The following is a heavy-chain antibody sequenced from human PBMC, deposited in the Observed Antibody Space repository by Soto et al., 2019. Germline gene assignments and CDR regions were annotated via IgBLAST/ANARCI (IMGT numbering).Heavy chain of an antibody. CDR1: GFTFSNYA. V-gene: IGHV3-23*05. CDR2: ITSSGHLI. J-gene: IGHJ2*01. Sequence: EVQLLESGRGLVRPGGSLRLSCAASGFTFSNYAMTWVRQAPGKGLEWVSSITSSGHLIYSADSVKGRFIISRDNSKNKLYLQMNRLRVDDTAMYYCAKDPNLKTGWYFDLWGRGTPVSVS. CDR3: AKDPNLKTGWYFDL.